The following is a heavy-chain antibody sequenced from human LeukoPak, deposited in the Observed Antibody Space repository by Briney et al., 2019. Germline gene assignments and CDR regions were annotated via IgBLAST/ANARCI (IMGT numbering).Heavy chain of an antibody. D-gene: IGHD2-8*01. V-gene: IGHV3-21*06. CDR1: GLTFSTSG. J-gene: IGHJ4*02. CDR2: IGPTGFDR. Sequence: GGSLRLSCTTSGLTFSTSGFNWVRQAPGKGLEWVASIGPTGFDRYHADSIKGRFTISRDNANNFLYLQMDSLRAEDTAVYYCATEANGRHYDYWGQGTLLTVSS. CDR3: ATEANGRHYDY.